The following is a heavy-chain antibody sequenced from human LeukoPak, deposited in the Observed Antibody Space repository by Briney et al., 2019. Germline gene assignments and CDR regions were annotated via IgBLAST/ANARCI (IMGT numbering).Heavy chain of an antibody. Sequence: SQTLSLTCAISGDSVSSDRAAWNWIRQSPSRGLEWLGRTFYRSKWSNDYAVSVKSRITTNPDTSKNQFSLQLNSVTPEDTAVYYCARNRLWLQSDFDYWGQGTLVTVSS. V-gene: IGHV6-1*01. D-gene: IGHD5-24*01. CDR1: GDSVSSDRAA. CDR3: ARNRLWLQSDFDY. J-gene: IGHJ4*02. CDR2: TFYRSKWSN.